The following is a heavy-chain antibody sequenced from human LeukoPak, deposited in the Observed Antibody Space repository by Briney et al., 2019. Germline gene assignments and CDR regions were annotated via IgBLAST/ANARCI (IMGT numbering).Heavy chain of an antibody. D-gene: IGHD5-12*01. CDR3: AKDQSGYSGYFPAGVDY. V-gene: IGHV3-30*04. J-gene: IGHJ4*02. CDR2: ISYDGSNK. Sequence: PGRSLRLSCAASGFTFSSYAMHWVRQAPGKGLEWVAVISYDGSNKYYADSVKGRFTISRDNSKNTLYLQMNSLRAEDTAVYYCAKDQSGYSGYFPAGVDYWGQGTLVTVSS. CDR1: GFTFSSYA.